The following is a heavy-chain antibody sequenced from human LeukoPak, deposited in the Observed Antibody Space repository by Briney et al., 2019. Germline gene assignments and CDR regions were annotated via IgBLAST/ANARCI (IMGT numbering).Heavy chain of an antibody. D-gene: IGHD4-17*01. CDR2: ISWNSGTR. J-gene: IGHJ4*02. V-gene: IGHV3-9*01. CDR1: GFTFDDYA. CDR3: ARGSAGDPILGFDY. Sequence: PGGSLRLSCAASGFTFDDYAMHWVRQAPGKGLEWVAGISWNSGTRDYVDSVKGRFTISRDNSKNTLYLQMNSLRAEDTAVYYCARGSAGDPILGFDYWGQGTLVTVSS.